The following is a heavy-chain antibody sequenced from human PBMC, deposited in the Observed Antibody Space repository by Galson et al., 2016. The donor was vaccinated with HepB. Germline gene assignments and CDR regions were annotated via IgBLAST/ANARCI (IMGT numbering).Heavy chain of an antibody. J-gene: IGHJ6*02. Sequence: SLRLSCAASGLTVSDYGMNWVRQAPGKGLEWVAFMWHDGSKTYYPDSPRGRFTISRDTSKNTLYLQIDSLRVEDTAVYYCAKDRGGGHLWGLHGMDVWGQGTTVTVSS. D-gene: IGHD3-16*01. CDR3: AKDRGGGHLWGLHGMDV. CDR2: MWHDGSKT. CDR1: GLTVSDYG. V-gene: IGHV3-33*06.